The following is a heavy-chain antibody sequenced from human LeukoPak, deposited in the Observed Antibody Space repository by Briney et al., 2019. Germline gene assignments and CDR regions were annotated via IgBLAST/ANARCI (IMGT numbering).Heavy chain of an antibody. D-gene: IGHD4/OR15-4a*01. Sequence: GGSLRLSCAASGFTVSSNYMSWVRQAPGKGQEWVSVIYSGGSTYYADSVKGRFTISRDNSKNTLYLQMDSLRAEDTAVYYCARDKRLSDAFDIWGQGTMVTVSS. CDR1: GFTVSSNY. CDR2: IYSGGST. V-gene: IGHV3-66*02. CDR3: ARDKRLSDAFDI. J-gene: IGHJ3*02.